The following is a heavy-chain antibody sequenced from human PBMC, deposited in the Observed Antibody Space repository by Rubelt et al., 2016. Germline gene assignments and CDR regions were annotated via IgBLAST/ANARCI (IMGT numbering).Heavy chain of an antibody. V-gene: IGHV4-31*03. CDR1: GGSISSGGYY. D-gene: IGHD6-19*01. J-gene: IGHJ6*02. CDR2: IYYSGNT. CDR3: ARDVAVAGLYYYYGMDV. Sequence: QVQLQESGPGLVKPSQTLSLTCTVSGGSISSGGYYWSWIRQHPGKGLEWIGYIYYSGNTYYNPSLKRRVAISVDTSKNQFSLNLTSVSAADTAVYYCARDVAVAGLYYYYGMDVWGQGTTVTASS.